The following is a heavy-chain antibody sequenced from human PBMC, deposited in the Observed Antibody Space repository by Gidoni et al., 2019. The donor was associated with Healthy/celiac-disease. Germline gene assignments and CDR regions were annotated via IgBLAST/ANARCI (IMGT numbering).Heavy chain of an antibody. Sequence: EVQLVESGGGLVKPGGSLRLSCAASGFTFSSYSMNWVRQAPGKGLEWVSSISSSSSYIYYADSVKGRFTISRDNAKNSLYLQMNSLRAEDTAVYYCARSMWCSSTSCYTALDYWGQGTLVTVSS. CDR1: GFTFSSYS. CDR3: ARSMWCSSTSCYTALDY. V-gene: IGHV3-21*01. D-gene: IGHD2-2*02. J-gene: IGHJ4*02. CDR2: ISSSSSYI.